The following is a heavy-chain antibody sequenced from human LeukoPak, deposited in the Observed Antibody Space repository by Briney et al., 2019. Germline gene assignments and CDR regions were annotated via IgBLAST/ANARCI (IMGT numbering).Heavy chain of an antibody. D-gene: IGHD6-6*01. Sequence: HPGGSLRLSCAASGFTFSSYWMSWVRQAPGKGLEWVANIKQDGTEKYYVDSVKGRFTISKDNSKNTLYLQMSSLRAEDTALYYCSKDFYGEYSRSCGMDVWGQGTTVTVSS. J-gene: IGHJ6*02. V-gene: IGHV3-7*01. CDR1: GFTFSSYW. CDR2: IKQDGTEK. CDR3: SKDFYGEYSRSCGMDV.